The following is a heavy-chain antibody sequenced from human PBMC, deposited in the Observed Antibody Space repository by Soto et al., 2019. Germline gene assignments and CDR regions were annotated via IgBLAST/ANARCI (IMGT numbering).Heavy chain of an antibody. D-gene: IGHD3-9*01. V-gene: IGHV3-7*01. CDR1: GFTFSSYW. Sequence: EVQLVESGGGLVQPGGSLRLSCAASGFTFSSYWMSWVRQAPGKGLEWVANIKQDGSEKYYVDSVKGRFTISRDNAKNSLYLQMNSLRAEDTAVYYCARDLRYFDWYEDYWGQGTLATVSS. J-gene: IGHJ4*02. CDR2: IKQDGSEK. CDR3: ARDLRYFDWYEDY.